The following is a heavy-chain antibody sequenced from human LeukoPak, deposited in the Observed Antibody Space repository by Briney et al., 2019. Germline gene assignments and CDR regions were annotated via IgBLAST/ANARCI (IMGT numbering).Heavy chain of an antibody. CDR3: AREITPYYYIDV. Sequence: GGSLRLSCAASGFTFSSYEMNWIRQAPGKGLEWVSYISSSGTTIYYADSVKGRFTMSRDNAKNSLYLQMNSLRAEDTAVYYCAREITPYYYIDVWGKGTTVTVSS. V-gene: IGHV3-48*03. J-gene: IGHJ6*03. CDR1: GFTFSSYE. D-gene: IGHD3-16*01. CDR2: ISSSGTTI.